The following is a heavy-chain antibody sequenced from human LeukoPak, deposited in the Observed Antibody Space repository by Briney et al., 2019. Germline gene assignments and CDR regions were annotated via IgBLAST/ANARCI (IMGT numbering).Heavy chain of an antibody. J-gene: IGHJ4*02. CDR2: ISVSGGRT. Sequence: GGSLRLSCAASGFTFSNYAMTWIRQAPGNGLEWVSGISVSGGRTYYVDSVKGRFNISRDNSKNTLYLQTNSLREEDTALYFCAKNGGGQCYSHLDSWGQGNLVTVSS. CDR1: GFTFSNYA. D-gene: IGHD2-21*01. V-gene: IGHV3-23*01. CDR3: AKNGGGQCYSHLDS.